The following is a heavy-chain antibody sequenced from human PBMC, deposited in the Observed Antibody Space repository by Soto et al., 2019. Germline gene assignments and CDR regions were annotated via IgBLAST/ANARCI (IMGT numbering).Heavy chain of an antibody. CDR2: IYWADNE. CDR3: VYRDFGDYFVQF. D-gene: IGHD4-17*01. CDR1: GFSLTTQGVP. Sequence: QITLKESGPTLVKPTQPLTLTCTFSGFSLTTQGVPVGWIRQPPGKALESLALIYWADNEVYSPSLKNRLTSTKDTSTSQVVRTLATVDPVDTTTYYCVYRDFGDYFVQFWGQGILGNVSS. V-gene: IGHV2-5*02. J-gene: IGHJ4*02.